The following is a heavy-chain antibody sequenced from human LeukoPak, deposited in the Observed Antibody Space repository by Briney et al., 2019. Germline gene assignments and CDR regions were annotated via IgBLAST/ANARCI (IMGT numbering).Heavy chain of an antibody. CDR3: ARGEPGDSDAFDI. CDR1: GGSISSGDYC. D-gene: IGHD2-21*02. V-gene: IGHV4-30-4*08. J-gene: IGHJ3*02. CDR2: IYYSGTT. Sequence: SETLSLTCTVSGGSISSGDYCWSWIRQPPGKGLEWIGYIYYSGTTYYNPSLKSRLTISLDTSKNHFSLKLSSVTAANTAVYYCARGEPGDSDAFDIWGQGTMVTVSS.